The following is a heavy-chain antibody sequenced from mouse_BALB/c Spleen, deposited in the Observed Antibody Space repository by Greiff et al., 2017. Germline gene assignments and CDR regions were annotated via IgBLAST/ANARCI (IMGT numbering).Heavy chain of an antibody. D-gene: IGHD2-2*01. V-gene: IGHV2-6-2*01. J-gene: IGHJ4*01. CDR1: GFSLTSYG. CDR2: IWSDGST. Sequence: VQLQQSGPDLVAPSQSLSITCTVSGFSLTSYGVHWVRQPLGKGLEWLVVIWSDGSTTYNSALKSRLSISKDNSKSQVFLKMNSLQTDDTAMYYCARDGYDEGYAMDYWGQGTSVTVSS. CDR3: ARDGYDEGYAMDY.